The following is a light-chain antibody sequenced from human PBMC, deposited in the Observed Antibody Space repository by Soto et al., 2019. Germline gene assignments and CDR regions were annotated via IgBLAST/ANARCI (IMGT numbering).Light chain of an antibody. CDR1: QRITNNF. Sequence: PGERATLSCRASQRITNNFLAWFQQKAGLAPRLLIYGASTRASGVPDRFSGGGAGTDFVLTISRVEPEDFAVYYCQQYGRSPFTFGQGTKRQIK. CDR2: GAS. V-gene: IGKV3-20*01. CDR3: QQYGRSPFT. J-gene: IGKJ2*01.